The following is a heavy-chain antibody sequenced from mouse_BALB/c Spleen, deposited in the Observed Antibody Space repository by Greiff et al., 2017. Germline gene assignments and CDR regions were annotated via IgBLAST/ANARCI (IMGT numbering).Heavy chain of an antibody. V-gene: IGHV1-14*01. CDR2: INPYNDGT. CDR3: ARGGYYGSSYRAMDY. CDR1: GYTFTSYV. Sequence: EVQVVESGPELVKPGASVKMSCKASGYTFTSYVMHWVKQKPGQGLEWIGYINPYNDGTKYNEKFKGKATLTSDKSSSTAYMELSSLTSEDSAVYYCARGGYYGSSYRAMDYWGQGTSVTVSS. D-gene: IGHD1-1*01. J-gene: IGHJ4*01.